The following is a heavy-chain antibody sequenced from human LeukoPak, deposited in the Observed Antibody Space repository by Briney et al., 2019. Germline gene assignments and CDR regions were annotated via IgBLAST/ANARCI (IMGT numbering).Heavy chain of an antibody. Sequence: PSETLSLTCTVSDVSISSSSYYWGWIRQPPGKGLEWIGSIYSSGRTYYNPSLRSRVTISVDTSNNQFSLRLSSVTAADSAVYYCARHLGGYCGGGSCHQLYYFVYWGQGTLVTVSS. J-gene: IGHJ4*02. V-gene: IGHV4-39*01. CDR1: DVSISSSSYY. D-gene: IGHD2-15*01. CDR3: ARHLGGYCGGGSCHQLYYFVY. CDR2: IYSSGRT.